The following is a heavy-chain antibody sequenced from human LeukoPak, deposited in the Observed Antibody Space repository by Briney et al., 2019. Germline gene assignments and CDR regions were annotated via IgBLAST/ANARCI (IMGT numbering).Heavy chain of an antibody. CDR1: GFTFSTYA. D-gene: IGHD3-3*02. CDR2: ISYDGSNK. CDR3: ARSASIRDAFDI. Sequence: GRSLRLSCAASGFTFSTYAMHWVRQAPGKGLYWVAVISYDGSNKYYADSVKGRFTISRDNSKNTLYLQMNSLRAEDTAVYYCARSASIRDAFDIWGQGTVVTVSS. V-gene: IGHV3-30*04. J-gene: IGHJ3*02.